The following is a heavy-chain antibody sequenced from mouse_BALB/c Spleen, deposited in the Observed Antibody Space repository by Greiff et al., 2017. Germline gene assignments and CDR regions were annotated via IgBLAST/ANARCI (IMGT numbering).Heavy chain of an antibody. CDR3: ARYGNPYAMDY. CDR1: GFSFTSYG. D-gene: IGHD2-10*02. CDR2: IWSGGST. V-gene: IGHV2-2*02. Sequence: VKLVESGPGLVQPSQCLSISCTASGFSFTSYGVHWVRQSPGKGLEWLGVIWSGGSTDYNADFISRLSISKDNTKSHIFFKMNSLQANDTAIYYCARYGNPYAMDYWGQGTSVTVSS. J-gene: IGHJ4*01.